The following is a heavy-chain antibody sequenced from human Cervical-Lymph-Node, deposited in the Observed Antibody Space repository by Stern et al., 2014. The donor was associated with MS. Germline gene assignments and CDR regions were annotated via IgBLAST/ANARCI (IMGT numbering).Heavy chain of an antibody. CDR3: ASSSCYVVCNMDV. D-gene: IGHD2-2*01. V-gene: IGHV1-46*01. CDR2: IKPKDSNT. Sequence: VQLEEFGAEVKKPGASVKVSCKASGYSFTNSYIHWVRQAPGQGLARMGIIKPKDSNTNDAHKFQGRVTMTSDTSTSTVHMELSSLGSDDTAVYYCASSSCYVVCNMDVWGQGTTVTVSS. J-gene: IGHJ6*02. CDR1: GYSFTNSY.